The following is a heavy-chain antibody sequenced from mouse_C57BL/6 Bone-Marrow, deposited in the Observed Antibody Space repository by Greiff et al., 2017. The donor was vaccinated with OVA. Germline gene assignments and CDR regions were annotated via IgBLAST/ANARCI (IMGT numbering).Heavy chain of an antibody. D-gene: IGHD1-1*01. CDR1: GFTFSSYA. CDR3: AIERKRIPPVKGPYYFDY. J-gene: IGHJ2*01. V-gene: IGHV5-4*01. CDR2: ISDGGSYT. Sequence: EVKLLESGGGLVQPGGSLKLSCAASGFTFSSYAMSWVRQTPEKRLEWVATISDGGSYTYYPDNVKGRFTISRDNAKNNLYLQMSHLKSEDTAMYYFAIERKRIPPVKGPYYFDYWGQGTTLTVSS.